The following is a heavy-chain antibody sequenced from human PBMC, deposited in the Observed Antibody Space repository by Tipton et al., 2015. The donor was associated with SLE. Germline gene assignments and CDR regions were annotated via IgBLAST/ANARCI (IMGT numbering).Heavy chain of an antibody. CDR3: ARKKVDTAMVFDY. CDR1: GFTVSSNY. V-gene: IGHV3-66*02. CDR2: IYSGGST. J-gene: IGHJ4*02. Sequence: SLRLSCAASGFTVSSNYMSWVRQAPGKGLEWVSDIYSGGSTYYADSVKGRFTISRDNSKNTLYLQMNSLRAEDTAVYYCARKKVDTAMVFDYWGQGTLVTVSS. D-gene: IGHD5-18*01.